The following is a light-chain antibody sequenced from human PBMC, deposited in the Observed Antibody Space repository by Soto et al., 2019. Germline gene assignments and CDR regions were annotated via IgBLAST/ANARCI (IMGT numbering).Light chain of an antibody. Sequence: EIVLTQSPGTLSLSPGERATLSCRASQSVSSSYLAWYQQKPGQAPRLLIYGASSRATGIPDRFSGSGSGIGFPLTISRLEPEDFAGYYCQQYCSSPPLTFGGGTKVEIK. V-gene: IGKV3-20*01. CDR1: QSVSSSY. J-gene: IGKJ4*01. CDR3: QQYCSSPPLT. CDR2: GAS.